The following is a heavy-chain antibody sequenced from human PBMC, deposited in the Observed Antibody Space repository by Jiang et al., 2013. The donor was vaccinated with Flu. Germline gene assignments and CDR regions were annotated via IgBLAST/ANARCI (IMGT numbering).Heavy chain of an antibody. J-gene: IGHJ4*02. V-gene: IGHV3-30*04. CDR3: ARDVSYCGGACYTALDY. Sequence: QLVESGGGVVQPGRSLRLSCAASGFRFSSYVMHWVRQAPGKGLESVALITYDAMYQYYADSVRGRFTISRDNAKNTVYLQMNSLRAEDTAVYFCARDVSYCGGACYTALDYWGQGTLVTVSS. CDR2: ITYDAMYQ. D-gene: IGHD2-21*02. CDR1: GFRFSSYV.